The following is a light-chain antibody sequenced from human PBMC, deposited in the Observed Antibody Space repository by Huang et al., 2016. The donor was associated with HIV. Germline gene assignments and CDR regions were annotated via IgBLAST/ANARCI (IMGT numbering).Light chain of an antibody. Sequence: DIQMTQSPSSLSASVGDRVTITCRASQSISSYFNWYQQKPGKAPKRLIYAASSLQSGVPSGVSGSGSGSDFTLTISSLQPEDFATYYCQQSYSTPITFGQGTRLAIK. CDR2: AAS. CDR3: QQSYSTPIT. CDR1: QSISSY. V-gene: IGKV1-39*01. J-gene: IGKJ5*01.